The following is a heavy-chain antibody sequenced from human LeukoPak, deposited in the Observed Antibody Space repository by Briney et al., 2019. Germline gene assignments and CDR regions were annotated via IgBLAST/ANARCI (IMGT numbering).Heavy chain of an antibody. CDR1: GFTFSNYW. D-gene: IGHD2-2*01. V-gene: IGHV3-74*01. Sequence: GGSLRLSCAASGFTFSNYWMHWVRQAPGRGRVWVSRIDPDGSNTTYADSVKGRFTISRDNAKNTLYLQMNSRRAEDTAVYYCARILYCTSISCYSSWGQGTLVTVSS. J-gene: IGHJ1*01. CDR3: ARILYCTSISCYSS. CDR2: IDPDGSNT.